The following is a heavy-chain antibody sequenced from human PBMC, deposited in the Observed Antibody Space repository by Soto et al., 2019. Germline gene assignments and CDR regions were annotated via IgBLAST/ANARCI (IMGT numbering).Heavy chain of an antibody. CDR2: INHSGST. D-gene: IGHD3-10*01. J-gene: IGHJ4*02. V-gene: IGHV4-34*01. CDR1: GGSFSGYY. CDR3: ARGGYYGSGSYSY. Sequence: SETLSLTCAVYGGSFSGYYWSWIRQPPGKGLEWIGEINHSGSTNYNPSLKSRVTISVDTSKNQFSLKLSSVTAADTAVYYCARGGYYGSGSYSYWGQGTLVTVSS.